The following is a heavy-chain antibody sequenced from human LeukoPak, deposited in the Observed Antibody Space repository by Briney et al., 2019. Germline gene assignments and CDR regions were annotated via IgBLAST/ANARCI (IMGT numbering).Heavy chain of an antibody. V-gene: IGHV4-61*01. D-gene: IGHD3-22*01. Sequence: SETLSLTCTVSGGSVNSGSYYWNWIRQPPGKGLEWIGYVYYSGSPNYNPSLKSRVTISVDTSKNQLSLKLSSVTAADTAMYYCARDSRYYYDSGGENAFDIWGQGTMVTVSS. CDR1: GGSVNSGSYY. CDR3: ARDSRYYYDSGGENAFDI. J-gene: IGHJ3*02. CDR2: VYYSGSP.